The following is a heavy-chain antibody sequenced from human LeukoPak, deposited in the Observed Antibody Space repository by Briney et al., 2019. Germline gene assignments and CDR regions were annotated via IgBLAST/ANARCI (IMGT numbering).Heavy chain of an antibody. J-gene: IGHJ6*02. CDR3: ARDPLYYDFWSGYSYYYYYGMDV. V-gene: IGHV1-18*01. CDR2: ISAYNGNT. CDR1: GYTFTSYG. D-gene: IGHD3-3*01. Sequence: ASVKVSCKASGYTFTSYGISWVRQAPGQGLEWMGWISAYNGNTNYAQKLQGRVTMTTDTSTSTAYMELRSLRSDDTAVYYCARDPLYYDFWSGYSYYYYYGMDVWGQGTTVTVSS.